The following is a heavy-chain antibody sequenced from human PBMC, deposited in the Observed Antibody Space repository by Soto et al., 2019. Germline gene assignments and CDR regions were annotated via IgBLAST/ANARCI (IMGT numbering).Heavy chain of an antibody. CDR3: AAGRGKGSRWYRAIDY. J-gene: IGHJ4*02. D-gene: IGHD6-13*01. CDR1: GFTFSSYA. CDR2: ISGSGGST. Sequence: EVQLLESGGGLVQPGGSLRLSCAASGFTFSSYAMSWVRQAPGKGLEWVSAISGSGGSTYYADSVKGRFTISRDNSKSTLYLQMNSLGAEDTAVYYCAAGRGKGSRWYRAIDYWGQGTLVTVSS. V-gene: IGHV3-23*01.